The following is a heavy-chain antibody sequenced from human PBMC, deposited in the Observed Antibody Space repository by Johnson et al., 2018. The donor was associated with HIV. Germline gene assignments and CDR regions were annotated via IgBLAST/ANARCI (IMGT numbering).Heavy chain of an antibody. J-gene: IGHJ3*02. CDR1: GFTFSSYA. D-gene: IGHD3-22*01. V-gene: IGHV3-23*04. CDR3: ARLYDSSGYGAFDI. CDR2: ISGGGGST. Sequence: VQLVESGGGLVQPGGSLRLSCAASGFTFSSYAMSWVRQAPGKGLEWVSGISGGGGSTYYADSVKGRFPIPRDNSKNTLYLQMNSLRADDTAVYYCARLYDSSGYGAFDIWGQGTMVTVSS.